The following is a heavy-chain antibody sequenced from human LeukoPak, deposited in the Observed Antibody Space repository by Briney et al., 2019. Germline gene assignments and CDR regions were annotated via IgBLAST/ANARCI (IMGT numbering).Heavy chain of an antibody. CDR1: GGSFSGYY. V-gene: IGHV4-34*01. D-gene: IGHD1-20*01. CDR2: INHSGST. CDR3: ARGGIIGTTNNWFDP. J-gene: IGHJ5*02. Sequence: SETLSLTCAVYGGSFSGYYWSWIRQPPGKGLEWIGEINHSGSTNYNPSLKSRVTISVDTSENQFPLRLSSVTAADTAIYYCARGGIIGTTNNWFDPWGQATLVTVSS.